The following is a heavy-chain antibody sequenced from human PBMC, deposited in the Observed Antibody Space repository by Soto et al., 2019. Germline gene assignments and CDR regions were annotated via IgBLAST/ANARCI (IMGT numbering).Heavy chain of an antibody. CDR3: ASLNYGSGSYNWFDP. D-gene: IGHD3-10*01. J-gene: IGHJ5*02. CDR2: ISAYNGNT. V-gene: IGHV1-18*01. Sequence: ASVKVSCKASGCTFTSYGISWVRQAPGQGLEWMGWISAYNGNTNYAQKLQGRVTMTTDTSTSTAYMELRSLRSDDTAVYYCASLNYGSGSYNWFDPWGQGTLVTVSS. CDR1: GCTFTSYG.